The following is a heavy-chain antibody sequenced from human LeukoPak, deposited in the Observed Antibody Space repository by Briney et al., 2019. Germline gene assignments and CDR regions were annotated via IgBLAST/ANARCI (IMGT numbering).Heavy chain of an antibody. V-gene: IGHV4-59*01. CDR3: GRLTCSGSNCDAGLGPLDY. J-gene: IGHJ4*02. CDR1: GGSISSSS. CDR2: IFNSGST. Sequence: SSETLSLTCTVSGGSISSSSWSWIRQPPGKGLEWIAYIFNSGSTNYNPSLKSRVTISVDTSKNQFSLKLSSVTAADTAVYYCGRLTCSGSNCDAGLGPLDYWDQGTLVTVSS. D-gene: IGHD2-2*01.